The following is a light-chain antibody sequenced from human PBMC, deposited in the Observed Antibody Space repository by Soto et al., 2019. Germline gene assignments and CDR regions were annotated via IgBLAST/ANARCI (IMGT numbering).Light chain of an antibody. CDR2: DAS. J-gene: IGKJ1*01. Sequence: EIVMTQSPDTLSVSPGERATLSCRASQSVSTNLAWYQQKPGQTPRLLIYDASTRATGIPARFSGSGSGTELTLTISSLQSEDFAVYYCQRYNNWPLTFGQGTKVEI. CDR1: QSVSTN. V-gene: IGKV3-15*01. CDR3: QRYNNWPLT.